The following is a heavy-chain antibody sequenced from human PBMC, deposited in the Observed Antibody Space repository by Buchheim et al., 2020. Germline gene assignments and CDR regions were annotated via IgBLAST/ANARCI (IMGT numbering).Heavy chain of an antibody. D-gene: IGHD5-18*01. Sequence: QVQLVESGGGVVQPGRSLRLSCAASGFTFSSYAMHWVRQAPGKGLEWVAVILYDGSNKYYADSVQGRFTISRDNSQNTLHLQMNSLRAEDTAVYYCARVVRGYSYGYVTIFDYWGQGTL. J-gene: IGHJ4*02. CDR1: GFTFSSYA. CDR3: ARVVRGYSYGYVTIFDY. V-gene: IGHV3-30*04. CDR2: ILYDGSNK.